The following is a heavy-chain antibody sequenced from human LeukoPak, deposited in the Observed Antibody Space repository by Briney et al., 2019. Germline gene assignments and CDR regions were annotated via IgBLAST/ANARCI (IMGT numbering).Heavy chain of an antibody. CDR2: IYHSGST. J-gene: IGHJ4*02. Sequence: PSETLSLTCAVSGGSISSSNWWSWVRQPPGKGLEWIGEIYHSGSTNYNPSLKSRVTISVDKSKNQFSLKLSSVTAADTAVYYCARGRDGYNFLNRGEYYYFDYWGQGTLVTVSS. CDR1: GGSISSSNW. V-gene: IGHV4-4*02. CDR3: ARGRDGYNFLNRGEYYYFDY. D-gene: IGHD5-24*01.